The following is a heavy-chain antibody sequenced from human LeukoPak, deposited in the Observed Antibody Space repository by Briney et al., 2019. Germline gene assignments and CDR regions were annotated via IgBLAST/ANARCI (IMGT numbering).Heavy chain of an antibody. Sequence: PGRSLRLSCAASGFTFDDCAMHWVRQAPGKGLEWVSGISWNSGSIGYADSVKGRFTISRDNAKNSLYLQMNSLRAEDTALYYCAKGSYGIDYWGQGTLVTVSS. D-gene: IGHD5-18*01. CDR1: GFTFDDCA. J-gene: IGHJ4*02. CDR3: AKGSYGIDY. V-gene: IGHV3-9*01. CDR2: ISWNSGSI.